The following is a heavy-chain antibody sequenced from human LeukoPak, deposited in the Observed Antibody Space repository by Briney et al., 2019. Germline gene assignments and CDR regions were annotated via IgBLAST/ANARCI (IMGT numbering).Heavy chain of an antibody. CDR1: GYSVTSYW. V-gene: IGHV5-51*01. Sequence: GGSLNISCKGSGYSVTSYWSGWVRQMPGKGRGWRGIIYLGDSDTRYSLSFQAKVTISADKSISTAYLQWSSLKASEAAMYYCARPATHCSSTRCYTGYYYYGMDVWGQGTTVTVSS. CDR3: ARPATHCSSTRCYTGYYYYGMDV. CDR2: IYLGDSDT. J-gene: IGHJ6*02. D-gene: IGHD2-2*02.